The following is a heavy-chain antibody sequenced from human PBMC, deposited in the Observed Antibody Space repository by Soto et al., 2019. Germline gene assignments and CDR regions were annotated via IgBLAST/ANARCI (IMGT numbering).Heavy chain of an antibody. Sequence: PGGSLRLSCAASGFTFSSYAMHWVRQAPGKGLEWVAVISYDGSNKYYADSVKGRFTISRDNSKNTLYLQMNSLRAEDTVVYYCARDSLPYDFWSGYYGSRPYGMDVWGQGTTVTVSS. J-gene: IGHJ6*02. D-gene: IGHD3-3*01. CDR2: ISYDGSNK. CDR1: GFTFSSYA. V-gene: IGHV3-30-3*01. CDR3: ARDSLPYDFWSGYYGSRPYGMDV.